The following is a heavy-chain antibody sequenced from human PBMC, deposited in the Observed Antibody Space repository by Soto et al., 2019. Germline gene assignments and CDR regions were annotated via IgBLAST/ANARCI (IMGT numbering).Heavy chain of an antibody. Sequence: ASVKVSCKASGYTFTGYYMHWVRQAPGQGLEWMGWINPNSGGTNYAQKFQGRVTMTRDTSISTAYMELSRLRSDDTAVYYCARNLGTYSSSLGMDVWGQGTTVTAP. D-gene: IGHD6-6*01. J-gene: IGHJ6*02. CDR2: INPNSGGT. CDR1: GYTFTGYY. CDR3: ARNLGTYSSSLGMDV. V-gene: IGHV1-2*02.